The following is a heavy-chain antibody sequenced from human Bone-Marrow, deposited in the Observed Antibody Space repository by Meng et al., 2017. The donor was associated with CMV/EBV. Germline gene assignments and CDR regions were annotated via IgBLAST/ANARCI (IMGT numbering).Heavy chain of an antibody. D-gene: IGHD1-26*01. J-gene: IGHJ6*02. CDR3: ACATHHFWSELLYSYRMDV. Sequence: GESLKISCAASGFTFSSYSMNWVRQAPGKGLEWVSSISSSSSYIYYADSVKGRFTISRDNANNSLYLQMNSLRAEDTAVYHCACATHHFWSELLYSYRMDVWGQGTTVTVSS. V-gene: IGHV3-21*01. CDR2: ISSSSSYI. CDR1: GFTFSSYS.